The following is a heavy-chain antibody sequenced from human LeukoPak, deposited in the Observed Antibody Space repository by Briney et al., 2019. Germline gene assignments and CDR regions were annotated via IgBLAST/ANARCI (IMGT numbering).Heavy chain of an antibody. J-gene: IGHJ4*02. V-gene: IGHV3-33*01. D-gene: IGHD6-13*01. Sequence: GRSLRLSCAASGFTFRNYGMHWVRQAPGKGLEWVAVIWSDGSTKYYAESVQGRFTISRDTSKNRLYLQLNSLRVEDTAVFYCARDTSSSWYYFEHWGQGTMVTVSS. CDR2: IWSDGSTK. CDR3: ARDTSSSWYYFEH. CDR1: GFTFRNYG.